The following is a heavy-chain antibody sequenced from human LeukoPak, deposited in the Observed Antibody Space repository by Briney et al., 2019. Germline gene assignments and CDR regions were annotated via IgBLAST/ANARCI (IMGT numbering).Heavy chain of an antibody. CDR1: GFTFSSYG. CDR3: AKDGYCSGGSCYYDY. CDR2: ISYDGSNK. V-gene: IGHV3-30*18. D-gene: IGHD2-15*01. Sequence: PGGSLRLSCAASGFTFSSYGMHWVRQAPGKGLEWVAVISYDGSNKYYADSVKGRFTISRDNSKNTLYLQMNSLRAEDTAVYYCAKDGYCSGGSCYYDYWGQGTLVTVSS. J-gene: IGHJ4*02.